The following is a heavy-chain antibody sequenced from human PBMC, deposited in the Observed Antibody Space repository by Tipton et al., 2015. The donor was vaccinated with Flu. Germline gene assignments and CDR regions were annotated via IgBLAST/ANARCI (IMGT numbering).Heavy chain of an antibody. J-gene: IGHJ4*02. CDR2: IYHNEDT. Sequence: TLSLTCTVSGGSLNSGSYYWTWIRQHPGKGLEWIGYIYHNEDTYYDPSLRSRVTMSVDTSRSQFSLNLRSVTATDTAMYYCARVTGFTSGSAPYFDSWGQGTLITVSS. CDR3: ARVTGFTSGSAPYFDS. CDR1: GGSLNSGSYY. V-gene: IGHV4-30-4*08. D-gene: IGHD1-14*01.